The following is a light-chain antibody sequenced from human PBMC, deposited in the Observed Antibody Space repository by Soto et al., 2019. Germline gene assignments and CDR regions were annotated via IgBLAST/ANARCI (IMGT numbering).Light chain of an antibody. Sequence: QSVLTQPPSASGSPGQSVTISCTGTSTDVGGYNYVSWYQQHPGKAPKLMMFEVSKRPSGVHDRFSGSKFGNTASLTVSGLQAEDEADYYCASYGGNNNLLFGGGTKVPVL. CDR1: STDVGGYNY. V-gene: IGLV2-8*01. J-gene: IGLJ2*01. CDR2: EVS. CDR3: ASYGGNNNLL.